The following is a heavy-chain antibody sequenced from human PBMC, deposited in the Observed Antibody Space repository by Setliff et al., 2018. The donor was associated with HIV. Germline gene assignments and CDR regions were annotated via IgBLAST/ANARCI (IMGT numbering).Heavy chain of an antibody. CDR1: GGSFSGYY. J-gene: IGHJ4*02. CDR2: INHSGST. Sequence: SETLSLTCAVYGGSFSGYYWTWIRQPPGKGLEWIGEINHSGSTNYNPSFKRRLTIPVDTSKNQFSLKLSSVTAADMAVYYCARGVMGATTNGFFDSWGEGTLVTVSS. V-gene: IGHV4-34*01. CDR3: ARGVMGATTNGFFDS. D-gene: IGHD1-26*01.